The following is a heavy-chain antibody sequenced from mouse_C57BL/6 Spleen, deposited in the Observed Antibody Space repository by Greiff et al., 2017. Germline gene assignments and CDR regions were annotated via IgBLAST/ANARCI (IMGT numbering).Heavy chain of an antibody. Sequence: VQLQQSGAELVRPGASVKLSCKASGYTFTDYYINWVKQRPGQGLEWIARIYPGSGNTYYNEKFKGKATLTAEKSSSTAYMPLSSLTSEDSAVYFCARDFMDYYGSSWGYYFDYWGQGTTLTVSS. CDR1: GYTFTDYY. D-gene: IGHD1-1*01. V-gene: IGHV1-76*01. J-gene: IGHJ2*01. CDR3: ARDFMDYYGSSWGYYFDY. CDR2: IYPGSGNT.